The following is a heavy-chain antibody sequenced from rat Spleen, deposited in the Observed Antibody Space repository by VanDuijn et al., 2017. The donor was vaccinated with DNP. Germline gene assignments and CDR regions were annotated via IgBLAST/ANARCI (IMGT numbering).Heavy chain of an antibody. J-gene: IGHJ2*01. CDR1: GFTFNTYW. D-gene: IGHD4-3*01. CDR2: INTDGGDT. Sequence: EVQLVETGGGLVQPGRSLKLSCVASGFTFNTYWLYWIRQAPGKGLEWVASINTDGGDTYYPDSVKGRFTISRDNAKSTLYLQMNSLRSEDMATYYCVRWNSGHFDYWGQGVMVTVSS. V-gene: IGHV5-58*01. CDR3: VRWNSGHFDY.